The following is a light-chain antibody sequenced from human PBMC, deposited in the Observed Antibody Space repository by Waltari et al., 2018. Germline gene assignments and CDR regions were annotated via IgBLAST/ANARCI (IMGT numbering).Light chain of an antibody. CDR3: QQNSNVPPT. CDR2: DAS. Sequence: DIEMTQSPSSLSASVGDRVIITCRASQSIGPYINWYQQKPWTAPKLLIDDASILQTGVPSKFSGSGSGTVFTLTISSLQPEDFATYYCQQNSNVPPTFGLGTKVEIK. CDR1: QSIGPY. J-gene: IGKJ1*01. V-gene: IGKV1-39*01.